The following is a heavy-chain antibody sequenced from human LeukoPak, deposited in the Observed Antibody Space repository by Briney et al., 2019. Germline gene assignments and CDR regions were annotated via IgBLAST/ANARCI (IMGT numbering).Heavy chain of an antibody. D-gene: IGHD1-26*01. CDR3: ATLPAGGKYPS. CDR2: IKADGSEK. Sequence: GGSLRLSCAASGFTFSSYAMHWVRQAPGKGLEWVANIKADGSEKFYADSVKGRFTISRDNSKNTLYLQMNSLRAEDTAVYYCATLPAGGKYPSWGQGTPVTVSS. V-gene: IGHV3-30*02. J-gene: IGHJ4*02. CDR1: GFTFSSYA.